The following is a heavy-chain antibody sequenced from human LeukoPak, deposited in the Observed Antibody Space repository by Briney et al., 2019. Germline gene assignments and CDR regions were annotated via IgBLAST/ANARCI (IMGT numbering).Heavy chain of an antibody. D-gene: IGHD6-6*01. CDR2: IRTKGNNDAT. CDR1: GFSVTGAA. Sequence: PGRSLRLSCAASGFSVTGAAIHWVRQTSGEGLEWVGRIRTKGNNDATAHAASVKGRFTLSRDDSKNTAYLQMNSLKTEDTAVDYCTGSSSGYWGQGALVTVSS. J-gene: IGHJ4*02. CDR3: TGSSSGY. V-gene: IGHV3-73*01.